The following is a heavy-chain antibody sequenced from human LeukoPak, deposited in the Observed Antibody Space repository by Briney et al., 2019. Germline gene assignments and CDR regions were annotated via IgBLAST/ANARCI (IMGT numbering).Heavy chain of an antibody. CDR2: IWYDGSNK. V-gene: IGHV3-33*08. CDR3: ASRLYEY. CDR1: GFTFSSYS. D-gene: IGHD2-2*02. J-gene: IGHJ3*01. Sequence: GGSLRLSCAASGFTFSSYSMNWVRQAPGKGLEWVAVIWYDGSNKYYADSVKGRFTISRDNSKNTLYLQMNSLRAEDTALYYCASRLYEYWGQGTMVTVSS.